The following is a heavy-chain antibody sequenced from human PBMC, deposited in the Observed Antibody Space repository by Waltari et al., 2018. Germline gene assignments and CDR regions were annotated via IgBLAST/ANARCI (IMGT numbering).Heavy chain of an antibody. J-gene: IGHJ5*02. Sequence: QLQLQESGPGLVKPSETLSLTCTVSGGSISSSSYYWGWIRQPPGKGLEWIGSIYYSGSTYYNPSLKSRVTISVDTSKNQFSLKLNAVTAADTAVYYCARDREGIDWNYSGYWFDPWGQGTLVTVSS. CDR1: GGSISSSSYY. CDR2: IYYSGST. V-gene: IGHV4-39*07. D-gene: IGHD1-7*01. CDR3: ARDREGIDWNYSGYWFDP.